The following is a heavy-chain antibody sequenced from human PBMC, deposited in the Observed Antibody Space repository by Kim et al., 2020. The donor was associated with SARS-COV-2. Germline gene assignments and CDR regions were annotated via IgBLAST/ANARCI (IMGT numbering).Heavy chain of an antibody. Sequence: EGSNKKYSDSVKGRCTITRDNSENMRFLQMNSLIAEDTAVYYCANFESWGQGTLVTVSS. J-gene: IGHJ4*02. CDR2: EGSNK. CDR3: ANFES. V-gene: IGHV3-30*07.